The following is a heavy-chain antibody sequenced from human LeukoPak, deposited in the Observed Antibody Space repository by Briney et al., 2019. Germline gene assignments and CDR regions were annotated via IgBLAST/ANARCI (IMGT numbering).Heavy chain of an antibody. CDR2: IYYSGST. CDR1: GGSISSYY. V-gene: IGHV4-59*01. Sequence: SETLSLTCTVSGGSISSYYWSWIRQPPGKGLEWIGYIYYSGSTNYNPSLKSRVTISVDTSKNQFSLKLSSVTAADTAVYYCARASGDFWSGYAAIYFDYWGQGTLVTVSS. J-gene: IGHJ4*02. CDR3: ARASGDFWSGYAAIYFDY. D-gene: IGHD3-3*01.